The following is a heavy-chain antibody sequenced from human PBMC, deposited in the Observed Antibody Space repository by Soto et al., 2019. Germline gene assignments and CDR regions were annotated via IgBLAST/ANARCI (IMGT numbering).Heavy chain of an antibody. V-gene: IGHV4-31*03. J-gene: IGHJ4*02. Sequence: QVQLQESGPGLVKPSQTLSLTCTVSGGSISTGGYYWTWIRQHPGKGLEWIGYIYYSGSTYYNPSPTSRVTISVDTSKNQFSLKLSSVTAADTAVYYCARGLSVTLFDNWGQGTLVTVSS. CDR3: ARGLSVTLFDN. CDR1: GGSISTGGYY. D-gene: IGHD4-17*01. CDR2: IYYSGST.